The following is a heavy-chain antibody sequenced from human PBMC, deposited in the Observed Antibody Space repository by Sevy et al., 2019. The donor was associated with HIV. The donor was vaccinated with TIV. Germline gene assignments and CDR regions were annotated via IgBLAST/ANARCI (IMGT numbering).Heavy chain of an antibody. J-gene: IGHJ6*03. CDR3: ARDNYDRLRDYYYYYMDV. CDR1: GFTFSSYW. Sequence: GGSLRLSCAASGFTFSSYWMHWVRQAPGKGLVWVSRINSDGSSTSYADSVKGRFTISRDNAKNTLYLQMNSLRAEDXXXYYCARDNYDRLRDYYYYYMDVWGKGTTVTVSS. CDR2: INSDGSST. D-gene: IGHD3-22*01. V-gene: IGHV3-74*01.